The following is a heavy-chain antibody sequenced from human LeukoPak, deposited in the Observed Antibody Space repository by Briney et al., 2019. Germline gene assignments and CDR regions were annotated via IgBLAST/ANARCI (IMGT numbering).Heavy chain of an antibody. Sequence: PSETLSLTCTVSGVSISSYYWSWIRQPPGKGLEWIGYIYYSGSTNYNPSLKSRVTISVDTSKNQFSLKLSSVTAADTAVYYCARQGYGDYGGGPYYGMDVWGQGTTVTVSS. CDR1: GVSISSYY. J-gene: IGHJ6*02. D-gene: IGHD4-17*01. CDR3: ARQGYGDYGGGPYYGMDV. CDR2: IYYSGST. V-gene: IGHV4-59*08.